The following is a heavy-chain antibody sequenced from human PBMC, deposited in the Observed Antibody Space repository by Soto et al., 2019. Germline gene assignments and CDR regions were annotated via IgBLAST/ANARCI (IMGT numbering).Heavy chain of an antibody. D-gene: IGHD2-21*01. CDR1: GFSLTADGVG. J-gene: IGHJ3*01. V-gene: IGHV2-5*02. Sequence: QITLKESGPTLVKPTQTLTLTCTFSGFSLTADGVGVGWIRQPPGKAMDWLALSYWDDDQRYSPSLKTRLTITKDTSKNQVVLTLTNMDPVDTGTYYCAHAYGGTSWPNDAFDVWGQGTVVTVSS. CDR3: AHAYGGTSWPNDAFDV. CDR2: SYWDDDQ.